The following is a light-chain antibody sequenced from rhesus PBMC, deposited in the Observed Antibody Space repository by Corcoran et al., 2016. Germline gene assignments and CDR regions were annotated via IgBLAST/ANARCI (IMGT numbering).Light chain of an antibody. CDR2: EAS. Sequence: DIQLTQSPSSLSASVGDTVTITCRASETVNNSLNWYQQKTGKSLKLLIFEASTLQGGVPPSFSGSGTGTDYTLIISSLQSEDVATHYCQHNYGTPFTFGPGTKLDIK. V-gene: IGKV1-74*01. CDR3: QHNYGTPFT. J-gene: IGKJ3*01. CDR1: ETVNNS.